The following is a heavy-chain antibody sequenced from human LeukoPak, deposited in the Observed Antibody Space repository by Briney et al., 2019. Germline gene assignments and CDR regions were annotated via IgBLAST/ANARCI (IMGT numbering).Heavy chain of an antibody. CDR2: INSDGSST. D-gene: IGHD3-22*01. V-gene: IGHV3-74*01. CDR3: ARDDRTHDAFDI. CDR1: GFTFSSYW. Sequence: GGSLRLSCAASGFTFSSYWMHWVRQAPGKGLVWVSRINSDGSSTSYADSVKGRFTISRGNAKNTLYLQMNSLRAEDTAVYYCARDDRTHDAFDIWGQGTMVTVSS. J-gene: IGHJ3*02.